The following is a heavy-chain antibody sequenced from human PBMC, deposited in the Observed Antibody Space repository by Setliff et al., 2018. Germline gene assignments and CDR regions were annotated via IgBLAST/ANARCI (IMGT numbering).Heavy chain of an antibody. D-gene: IGHD6-19*01. CDR2: IRGKADNYAT. Sequence: PGGSLRLSCAASGFTFSGSAMHWVRQASGKGLEWVGRIRGKADNYATAYAASVRGRFTISRDDSKNTAYLQMNSLKTEDSAVYYCILIRSSADAFDIWGQGTMVTVSS. J-gene: IGHJ3*02. CDR1: GFTFSGSA. V-gene: IGHV3-73*01. CDR3: ILIRSSADAFDI.